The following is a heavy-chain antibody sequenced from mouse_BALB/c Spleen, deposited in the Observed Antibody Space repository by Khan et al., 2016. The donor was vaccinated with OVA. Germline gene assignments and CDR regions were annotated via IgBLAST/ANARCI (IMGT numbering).Heavy chain of an antibody. V-gene: IGHV1S22*01. J-gene: IGHJ4*01. CDR1: CYTFTTYW. CDR3: TSYPSIDY. Sequence: LKQSGSELVRPGASVNLSCKASCYTFTTYWMHWVKQRPGQGLEWIGNIYPGSVRTNYDEKFKSKATLTVDTSSSTAYMQLSSLTSEDSAVYYCTSYPSIDYWGQGTAVTVSS. CDR2: IYPGSVRT.